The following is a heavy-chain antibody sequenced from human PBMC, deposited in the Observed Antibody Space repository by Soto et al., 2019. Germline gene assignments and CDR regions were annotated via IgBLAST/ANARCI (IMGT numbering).Heavy chain of an antibody. D-gene: IGHD3-3*01. CDR3: ARDDMTDITIFGVVHTGPVGWFDP. Sequence: GASVKVSCKASGYTFTSYYMHWVRQAPGQGLEWMGIINPSGGSTSYAQKFQGRVTMTRDTSTSTVYMELSSLRSEDTAVYYCARDDMTDITIFGVVHTGPVGWFDPWGQGTLVTVSS. J-gene: IGHJ5*02. CDR2: INPSGGST. CDR1: GYTFTSYY. V-gene: IGHV1-46*03.